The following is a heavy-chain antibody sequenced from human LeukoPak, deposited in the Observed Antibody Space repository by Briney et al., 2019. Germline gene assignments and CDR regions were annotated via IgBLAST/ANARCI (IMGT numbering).Heavy chain of an antibody. D-gene: IGHD5-12*01. CDR3: ARDGATFSGYDWYYYMDV. V-gene: IGHV3-7*01. J-gene: IGHJ6*03. Sequence: GGSLRLSCAASRVTPCNDLMSWGRQAPGEGREWVGNIKQNVREKNYMDSAKGAVTLSRDNAKNSMYLQMNSLRAEATAVYYCARDGATFSGYDWYYYMDVWGKGTTVTVSS. CDR2: IKQNVREK. CDR1: RVTPCNDL.